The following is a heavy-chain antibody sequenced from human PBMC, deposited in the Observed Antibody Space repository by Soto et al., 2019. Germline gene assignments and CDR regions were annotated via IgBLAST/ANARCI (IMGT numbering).Heavy chain of an antibody. Sequence: GGSLRLSCAASGFTFSSYGMHWVRQAPGKGLVWVSRINSDGSSTSYADSVKGRFTISRDNAKNTLYLQMNSLRAEDTAVYYCASRGYSGYGNWFDPWGQGTLVTVSS. CDR3: ASRGYSGYGNWFDP. J-gene: IGHJ5*02. CDR2: INSDGSST. V-gene: IGHV3-74*01. CDR1: GFTFSSYG. D-gene: IGHD5-12*01.